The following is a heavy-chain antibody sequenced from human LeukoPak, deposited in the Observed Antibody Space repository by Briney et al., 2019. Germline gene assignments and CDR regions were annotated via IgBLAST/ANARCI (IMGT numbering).Heavy chain of an antibody. CDR1: GFTFSNAW. CDR2: IKSKTDGGTT. D-gene: IGHD3-3*01. Sequence: GGSLRLSCAASGFTFSNAWMSWVRQAPGKGLEWVGRIKSKTDGGTTDYAAPVKGRFTISRDDSKNTLYLQMNSLKTEDTAVYYCTTGTTIFGVAKLSFDYWGQGTLVTVSS. CDR3: TTGTTIFGVAKLSFDY. V-gene: IGHV3-15*01. J-gene: IGHJ4*02.